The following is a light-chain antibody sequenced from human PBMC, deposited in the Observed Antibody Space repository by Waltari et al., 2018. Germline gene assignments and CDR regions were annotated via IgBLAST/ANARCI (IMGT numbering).Light chain of an antibody. CDR1: SSDFGANKY. CDR3: SSRTNSITWV. J-gene: IGLJ3*02. Sequence: QSALTQPASVSGSPGQSITISCTATSSDFGANKYVSWYQQHPGKAPKVVIYDVPERPSGVSNRFSGSKSGSTASPTISGLQTEDEAGYYCSSRTNSITWVFGGGTKVTVL. CDR2: DVP. V-gene: IGLV2-14*03.